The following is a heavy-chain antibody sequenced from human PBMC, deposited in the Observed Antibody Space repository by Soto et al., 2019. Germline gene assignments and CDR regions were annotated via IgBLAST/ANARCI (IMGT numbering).Heavy chain of an antibody. CDR2: IYYRGST. CDR1: GGSISSGGYY. J-gene: IGHJ6*02. Sequence: QVQLQESGPGLVKPSQTLSLTCTVSGGSISSGGYYWSWIRQHPGKGLEWIGYIYYRGSTYYNPSFKRRVTISVDPAKNQFSRKLSSVTAADTAVYYCARDSVLRCRGGSCYSGVGYGMDVWGQGPTVTVSS. D-gene: IGHD2-15*01. CDR3: ARDSVLRCRGGSCYSGVGYGMDV. V-gene: IGHV4-31*03.